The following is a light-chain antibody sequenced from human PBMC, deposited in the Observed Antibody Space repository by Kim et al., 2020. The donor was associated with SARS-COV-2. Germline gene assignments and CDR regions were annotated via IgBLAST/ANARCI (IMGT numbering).Light chain of an antibody. V-gene: IGLV2-8*01. CDR3: SSFAGSDDYV. J-gene: IGLJ1*01. Sequence: QSALTQPPSASGSPGQSVTISCTGTSSDVGAYKFVSWYQQHPGQAPKLIIYEVSLRPSGVPDRFSGSKSGNTASLTVSGLQAEDEADYCCSSFAGSDDYVFGTGTKVTVL. CDR1: SSDVGAYKF. CDR2: EVS.